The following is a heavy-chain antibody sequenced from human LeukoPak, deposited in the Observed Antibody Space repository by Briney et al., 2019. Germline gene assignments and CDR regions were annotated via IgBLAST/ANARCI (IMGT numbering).Heavy chain of an antibody. D-gene: IGHD2-15*01. J-gene: IGHJ4*02. CDR1: GLTFSNYA. V-gene: IGHV3-23*01. CDR3: ARDSAFSSYSY. CDR2: IIYSDRRT. Sequence: GGSLRLSCAASGLTFSNYAMSWVRRAPGKGLEWVAIIYSDRRTFYAVSVQGRFTISRDDSKNTLFLQMDSLRAEDTAIYYCARDSAFSSYSYWGQGALVTVSS.